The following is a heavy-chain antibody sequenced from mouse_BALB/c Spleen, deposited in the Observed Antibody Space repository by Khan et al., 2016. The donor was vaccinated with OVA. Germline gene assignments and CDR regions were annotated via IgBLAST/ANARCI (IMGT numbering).Heavy chain of an antibody. CDR2: IIPSNDYT. J-gene: IGHJ3*01. D-gene: IGHD2-14*01. CDR1: GYTFTTYT. Sequence: QVQLKQSGAELARPGASVKMSCKASGYTFTTYTIHWVKQTPGQGLEWIGYIIPSNDYTNYNQKFKDRATFTADKSSSTAYMQLSSLTSEDSAVYYCASEGAYYKSDGWFAYWGQGTLVTVSA. V-gene: IGHV1-4*01. CDR3: ASEGAYYKSDGWFAY.